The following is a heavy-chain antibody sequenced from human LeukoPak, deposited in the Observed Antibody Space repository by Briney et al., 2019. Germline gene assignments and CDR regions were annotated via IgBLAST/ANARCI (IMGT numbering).Heavy chain of an antibody. CDR3: TRSVAGTWYYFDY. CDR2: IRTETYGGTT. CDR1: GFTFGDYA. Sequence: GGSLRLSCIASGFTFGDYAMNWVHQAPGKGLEWVGFIRTETYGGTTEYAASVKGRFTISRDDSKSIAYLQMNSLKTEDTAVYYCTRSVAGTWYYFDYWGQGTLVTVSS. V-gene: IGHV3-49*04. J-gene: IGHJ4*02. D-gene: IGHD6-19*01.